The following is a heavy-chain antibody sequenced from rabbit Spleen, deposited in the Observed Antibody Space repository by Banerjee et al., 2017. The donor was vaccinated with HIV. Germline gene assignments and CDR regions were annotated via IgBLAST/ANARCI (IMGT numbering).Heavy chain of an antibody. CDR3: ARAPYNPFRLDL. J-gene: IGHJ3*01. V-gene: IGHV1S40*01. Sequence: QSLEESGGGLVKPGASLTLTCKASGFSFSSGDDMCWVRQAPGKGLEWIGCIPTGYGGAYYGSWAKDRFTISKTSSTVDLKMTSLTVADTATYFCARAPYNPFRLDLWGPGTLVTVS. CDR1: GFSFSSGDD. CDR2: IPTGYGGA. D-gene: IGHD1-1*01.